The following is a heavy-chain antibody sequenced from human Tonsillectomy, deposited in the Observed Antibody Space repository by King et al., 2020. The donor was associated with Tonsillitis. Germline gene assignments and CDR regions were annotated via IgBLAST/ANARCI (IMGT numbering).Heavy chain of an antibody. J-gene: IGHJ4*02. CDR1: GFTFSSYS. Sequence: VQLEESGGGLVKPGGSLRLSCAASGFTFSSYSMNWVRQAPGKGLEWVSSISSSSSYIYYADSVKGRFTISRDNAKNSLYLQMNSLRAEDTAVYYCATSAGHSYGSLDYWGQGTLVTVSS. V-gene: IGHV3-21*01. D-gene: IGHD5-18*01. CDR2: ISSSSSYI. CDR3: ATSAGHSYGSLDY.